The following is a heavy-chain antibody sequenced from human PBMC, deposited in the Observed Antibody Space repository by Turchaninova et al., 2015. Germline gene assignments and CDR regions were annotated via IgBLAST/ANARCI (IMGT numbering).Heavy chain of an antibody. CDR3: ARHVGVTTFGNWFDP. V-gene: IGHV4-38-2*01. J-gene: IGHJ5*02. Sequence: QVQLQESGPGLGKPSATLSLPSAAPGYSNSSGYYWAWTRQPPGKGLEWIGNIFQRGSTYYNPSLKSRVTLSIDTSRNQFSLKVNSVTAADTAVYYCARHVGVTTFGNWFDPWGQGALVTVSS. D-gene: IGHD2/OR15-2a*01. CDR1: GYSNSSGYY. CDR2: IFQRGST.